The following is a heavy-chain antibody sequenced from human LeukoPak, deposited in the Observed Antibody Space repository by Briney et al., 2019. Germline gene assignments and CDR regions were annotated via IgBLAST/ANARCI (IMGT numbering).Heavy chain of an antibody. J-gene: IGHJ3*02. D-gene: IGHD4-17*01. CDR3: ARGHNDYGDYWLVNAFDI. CDR1: GDSISSYY. CDR2: IYKSGST. V-gene: IGHV4-59*01. Sequence: PSETLSLTCTVSGDSISSYYWSWIRQPPGKGLEWIGYIYKSGSTNYNPSLKSRVTISVDTSKNQFSLKLSSVTAADTAVYYCARGHNDYGDYWLVNAFDIWGQGTMVTVSS.